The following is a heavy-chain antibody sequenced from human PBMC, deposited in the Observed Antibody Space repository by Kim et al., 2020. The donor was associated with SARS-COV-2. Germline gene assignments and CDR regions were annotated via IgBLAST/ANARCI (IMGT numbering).Heavy chain of an antibody. Sequence: KYSQKFQGSVTITRDTSASTAYMELSSLRSEATAVYYCARGAYSSSCPDHWGQGTLVTVSS. D-gene: IGHD6-13*01. V-gene: IGHV1-3*01. J-gene: IGHJ5*02. CDR3: ARGAYSSSCPDH.